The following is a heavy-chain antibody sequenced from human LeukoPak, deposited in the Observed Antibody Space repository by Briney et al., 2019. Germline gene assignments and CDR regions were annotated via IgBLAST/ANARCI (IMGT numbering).Heavy chain of an antibody. CDR2: ICYSGST. CDR1: GGSISSYY. CDR3: ARDATVREKGFDP. V-gene: IGHV4-59*01. Sequence: SETLSLTCTVSGGSISSYYWSWIRQPPGKGLEWIGYICYSGSTNYNPSLKSRVTISVDTSKNQFSLKLSSVTAADTAVYYCARDATVREKGFDPWGQGTLVTVSS. J-gene: IGHJ5*02.